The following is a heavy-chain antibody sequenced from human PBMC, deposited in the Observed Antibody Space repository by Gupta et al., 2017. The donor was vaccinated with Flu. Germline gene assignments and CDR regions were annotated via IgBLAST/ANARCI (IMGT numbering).Heavy chain of an antibody. V-gene: IGHV3-23*01. CDR3: AKDRRAVRSSGYRKGSY. CDR2: ISGSGGST. D-gene: IGHD3-22*01. Sequence: GKGLEWVSAISGSGGSTYYADSVKGRFTISRDNSKNTLYLQMNSLRAEDTAVYYCAKDRRAVRSSGYRKGSYWGQGTLVTVSS. J-gene: IGHJ4*02.